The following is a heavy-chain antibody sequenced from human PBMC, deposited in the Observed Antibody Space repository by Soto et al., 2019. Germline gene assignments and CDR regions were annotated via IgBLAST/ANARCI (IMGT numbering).Heavy chain of an antibody. D-gene: IGHD5-12*01. CDR2: IVPIVDTA. J-gene: IGHJ4*02. CDR1: GGTFSSYD. Sequence: QVQLVQSGAEVRQPASSVKVSCKTSGGTFSSYDISWVRQAPGQGLEWVGGIVPIVDTATYAQKFQGRVTITADESTSTAYMELSRLRSDDTAVYYCVRVVAFPGYPDYWGQGTLVTVSS. V-gene: IGHV1-69*12. CDR3: VRVVAFPGYPDY.